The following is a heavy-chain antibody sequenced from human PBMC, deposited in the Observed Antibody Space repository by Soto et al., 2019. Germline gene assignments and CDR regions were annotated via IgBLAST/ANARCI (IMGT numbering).Heavy chain of an antibody. CDR2: INGYNGDT. CDR1: GYTFTSYG. Sequence: ASVKVSCNASGYTFTSYGIGWVRQAPGQGLQRMGWINGYNGDTKYAQRLQGRVTVTTDTSTSTAYMELRSLTSDDTAIYYCARDKVRVSARSVPHFDYWGQGTLVTVLL. CDR3: ARDKVRVSARSVPHFDY. D-gene: IGHD2-21*02. V-gene: IGHV1-18*04. J-gene: IGHJ4*01.